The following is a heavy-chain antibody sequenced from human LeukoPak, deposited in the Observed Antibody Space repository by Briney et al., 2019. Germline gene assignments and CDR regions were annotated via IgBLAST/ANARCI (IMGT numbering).Heavy chain of an antibody. J-gene: IGHJ6*02. V-gene: IGHV3-48*02. CDR1: GFTFSSYI. Sequence: PGGSLRLSCAASGFTFSSYIMNWVRQAPGKGLEWVSYISSSSSTIYYADSVKGRFTISRDNAKNSLYLQMNSLRDEDTAVYYCARGHSNYYYYYGMDVWGQGTTVTVSS. CDR3: ARGHSNYYYYYGMDV. D-gene: IGHD4-11*01. CDR2: ISSSSSTI.